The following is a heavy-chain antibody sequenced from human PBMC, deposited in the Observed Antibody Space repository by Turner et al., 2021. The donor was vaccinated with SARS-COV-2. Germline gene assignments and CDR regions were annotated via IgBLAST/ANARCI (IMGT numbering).Heavy chain of an antibody. CDR1: GFTFSSYW. CDR2: IQQDGSEK. V-gene: IGHV3-7*03. D-gene: IGHD6-13*01. J-gene: IGHJ4*02. Sequence: EVQLVESGGGLVQPGWSLRLSCASSGFTFSSYWMSWVRQAPGKGLEVVANIQQDGSEKYYVDSVKGRFTISRDNAKNSLYLQMNSLRAEDTAVYYCARLHTSSWYFDYWGQGTLVTVSS. CDR3: ARLHTSSWYFDY.